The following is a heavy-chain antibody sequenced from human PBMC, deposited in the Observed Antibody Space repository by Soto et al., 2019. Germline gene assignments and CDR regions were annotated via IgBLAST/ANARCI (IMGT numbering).Heavy chain of an antibody. Sequence: ASVKVSCKASGYTFTSYYMHWVRQAPGQGLEWMGIINPSGGSTSYAQKFQGRVTMTADESTSTAYMELSSLRSEDTAVYYCASSLGGYWVYYYYYGMDVWGQGNTVTVYS. D-gene: IGHD3-10*01. CDR1: GYTFTSYY. CDR3: ASSLGGYWVYYYYYGMDV. CDR2: INPSGGST. J-gene: IGHJ6*02. V-gene: IGHV1-46*01.